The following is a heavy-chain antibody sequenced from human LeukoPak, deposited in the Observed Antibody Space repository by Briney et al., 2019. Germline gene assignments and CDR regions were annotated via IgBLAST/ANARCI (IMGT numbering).Heavy chain of an antibody. CDR1: GGSISSYY. CDR3: ASEGGEHSSRPIDY. D-gene: IGHD6-13*01. Sequence: SETLSLTCTVSGGSISSYYWSWIRQPAGKGLEWIGRIYTSGSTNYNPSLRSRVTMSVDASKNQFSLKLNSVTAADTAVYYCASEGGEHSSRPIDYWGQGTLVTVSS. J-gene: IGHJ4*02. CDR2: IYTSGST. V-gene: IGHV4-4*07.